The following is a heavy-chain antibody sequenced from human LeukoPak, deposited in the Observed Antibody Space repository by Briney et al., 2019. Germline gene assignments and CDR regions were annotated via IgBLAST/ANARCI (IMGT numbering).Heavy chain of an antibody. Sequence: SETLSLTCSVSGAYISSYYWSWIRQRPGKGLEWIGYIDYSGSTNYSPSLKSRVTISADTSKNQFSLKLTSLTAADTALYFCARHYSSDPFDYWGQGTLVTVSS. J-gene: IGHJ4*02. CDR2: IDYSGST. V-gene: IGHV4-59*08. CDR1: GAYISSYY. D-gene: IGHD2-21*01. CDR3: ARHYSSDPFDY.